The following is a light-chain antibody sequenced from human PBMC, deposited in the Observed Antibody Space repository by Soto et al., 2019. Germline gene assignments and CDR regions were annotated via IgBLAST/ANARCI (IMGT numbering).Light chain of an antibody. CDR2: GAS. CDR1: QSISSY. Sequence: EVVLTQSPDTLSLPPGERATLSCRASQSISSYLAWYQQKPGQAPRLLIYGASTRATAIPPRFSGSGSETEFTLTISSLQSEDFAVYHCQQYSNWPITFGQGTRLEIK. CDR3: QQYSNWPIT. V-gene: IGKV3-15*01. J-gene: IGKJ5*01.